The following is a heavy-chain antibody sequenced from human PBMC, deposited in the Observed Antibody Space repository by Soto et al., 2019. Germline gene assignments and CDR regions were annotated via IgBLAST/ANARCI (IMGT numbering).Heavy chain of an antibody. Sequence: AAVKVSCKACGCTFTSYGISWVRQAPGQGLEWMGWISAYNGNTNYAQKLQGRVTMTTDTSTSTAYMELRSLRSDDTAVYYCARGDTIFGVVNPFYGMDVWGQGTTVTVSS. CDR1: GCTFTSYG. J-gene: IGHJ6*02. D-gene: IGHD3-3*01. CDR2: ISAYNGNT. V-gene: IGHV1-18*04. CDR3: ARGDTIFGVVNPFYGMDV.